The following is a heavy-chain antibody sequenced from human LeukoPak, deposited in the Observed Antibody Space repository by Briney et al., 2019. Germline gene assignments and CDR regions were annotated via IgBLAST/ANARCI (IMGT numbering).Heavy chain of an antibody. CDR3: ARARNYDFWSGYSD. J-gene: IGHJ1*01. CDR1: GFTFSHHV. CDR2: ISYDGSNK. V-gene: IGHV3-30-3*01. D-gene: IGHD3-3*01. Sequence: GGSLRLSCTVSGFTFSHHVMHWVRQAPGKGLEWVAVISYDGSNKYYADSVKGRFTISRDNSKNTLYLQMNSLRAEDTAVYYCARARNYDFWSGYSDWGQGTLVTVSS.